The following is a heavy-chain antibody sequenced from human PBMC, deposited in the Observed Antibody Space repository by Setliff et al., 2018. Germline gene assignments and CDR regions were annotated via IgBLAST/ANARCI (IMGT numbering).Heavy chain of an antibody. CDR1: GGSFSNYA. CDR2: IIPIYGST. Sequence: SVKVSCKASGGSFSNYAIIWVRQAPGQGPEWMGGIIPIYGSTNNAEKFQGRVTFSADESMSTVYMELSSLTSADTALYYCARGGTFRYFDFWGQGAPVTVSS. D-gene: IGHD5-12*01. J-gene: IGHJ4*02. V-gene: IGHV1-69*13. CDR3: ARGGTFRYFDF.